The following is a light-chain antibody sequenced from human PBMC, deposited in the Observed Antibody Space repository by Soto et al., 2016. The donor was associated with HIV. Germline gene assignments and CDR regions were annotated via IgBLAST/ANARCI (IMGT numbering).Light chain of an antibody. CDR3: QQSYSTPYT. CDR1: QSISQN. CDR2: AAS. V-gene: IGKV1-39*01. J-gene: IGKJ2*01. Sequence: DIQMTQSPSSLSASVGDRVTITCRASQSISQNLNWFQQKPGKAPKLLIYAASSLQSGVPLRFSGSGSGTDFALTITSLQPEDFATYYCQQSYSTPYTFGQGTKLE.